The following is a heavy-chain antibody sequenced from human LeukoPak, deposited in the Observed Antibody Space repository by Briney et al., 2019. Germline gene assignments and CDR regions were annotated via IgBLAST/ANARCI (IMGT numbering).Heavy chain of an antibody. Sequence: TGGSLRLSCAASGFTLSSYGMHWVRQAPGKGLEWAAIISYDGSNKYYADSVKGRFTISRDNSENTLYLQMNSLRPEDTAVYYCAKDLLCSSTSCYGSGYFDSWGQGTLVTVSS. J-gene: IGHJ4*02. CDR2: ISYDGSNK. D-gene: IGHD2-2*01. V-gene: IGHV3-30*18. CDR1: GFTLSSYG. CDR3: AKDLLCSSTSCYGSGYFDS.